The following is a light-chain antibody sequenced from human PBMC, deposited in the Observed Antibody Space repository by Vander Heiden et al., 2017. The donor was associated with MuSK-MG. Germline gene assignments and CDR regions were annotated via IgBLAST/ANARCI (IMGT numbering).Light chain of an antibody. CDR2: SNN. CDR3: AAWDDSLNGVV. J-gene: IGLJ2*01. Sequence: QSVLTQPPSASGTPGKRVTISCSGSSSNIGSNTVNWYQQLPGTAPKLLIYSNNQRPSGVPDRFSGSKSGTSASLAISGLQSEDEADYYSAAWDDSLNGVVFGGGTKLTVL. V-gene: IGLV1-44*01. CDR1: SSNIGSNT.